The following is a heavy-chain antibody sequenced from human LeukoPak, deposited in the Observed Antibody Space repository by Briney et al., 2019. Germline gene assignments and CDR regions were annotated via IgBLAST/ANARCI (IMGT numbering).Heavy chain of an antibody. CDR3: ARDGRYYYDSSGYHFEPFDY. CDR1: GYTLTELS. J-gene: IGHJ4*02. CDR2: FDPEDGET. D-gene: IGHD3-22*01. Sequence: VASVKVSCKVSGYTLTELSMHWVRQAPGKGLEWMGGFDPEDGETIYAQKFQGRVTMTEDTSTDTAYMELSSLRSEDTAVYYCARDGRYYYDSSGYHFEPFDYWGQGTLVTVSS. V-gene: IGHV1-24*01.